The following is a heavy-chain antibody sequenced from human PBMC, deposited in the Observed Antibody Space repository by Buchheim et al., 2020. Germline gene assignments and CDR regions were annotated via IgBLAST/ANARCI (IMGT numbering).Heavy chain of an antibody. CDR3: AGADVRRVPWQLVLSYYGMDV. D-gene: IGHD6-13*01. J-gene: IGHJ6*02. CDR1: GFTFSSYW. V-gene: IGHV3-7*01. Sequence: EVQLVESGGGLVQPGGSLRLSCAASGFTFSSYWMSWVRQAPGKGLEWVANIKQDGSEKYYVDSVMGRFTISRDNAKNSLYLQMNSLRAEDTAVYYCAGADVRRVPWQLVLSYYGMDVWGQGTT. CDR2: IKQDGSEK.